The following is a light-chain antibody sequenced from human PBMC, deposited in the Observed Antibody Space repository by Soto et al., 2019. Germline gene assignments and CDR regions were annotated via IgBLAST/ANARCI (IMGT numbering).Light chain of an antibody. CDR2: RNN. Sequence: QSVLTQPPSASGTPGQRVTISCSGSSSNIGSNYVYWYQQLPGTAPKLLIYRNNQRPSGVPDRFSGSKSGTSASLAIGGLRSEDEADYYCAAWDDSLVVVFGGGTKLTVL. CDR1: SSNIGSNY. V-gene: IGLV1-47*01. J-gene: IGLJ2*01. CDR3: AAWDDSLVVV.